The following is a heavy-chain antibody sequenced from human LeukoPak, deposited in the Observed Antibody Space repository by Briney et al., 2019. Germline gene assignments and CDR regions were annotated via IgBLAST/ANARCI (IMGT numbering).Heavy chain of an antibody. CDR3: AGTSRYYYDSSGSRAFDI. Sequence: SETLSLTCAVYGGSFSGYYWSWIRQPPGKGREWIGEINHSGSTNYYPSLKSRVTISVDSSKNQFSLKLSSVTAADTAVYYCAGTSRYYYDSSGSRAFDIWGQGTMVTVSS. J-gene: IGHJ3*02. V-gene: IGHV4-34*01. CDR2: INHSGST. CDR1: GGSFSGYY. D-gene: IGHD3-22*01.